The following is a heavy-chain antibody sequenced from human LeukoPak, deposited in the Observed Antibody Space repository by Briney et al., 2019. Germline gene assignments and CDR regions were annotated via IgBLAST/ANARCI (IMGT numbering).Heavy chain of an antibody. CDR3: ARDKYYDSSGYFGWGNRAFDI. Sequence: GGSLRLSCAASGFTVSSNYMSWVRQAPGKGLEWVSVIYSGGSTYYADSVKGRFTISRDNSKNTLYLQMNSLRAEDTAVYYCARDKYYDSSGYFGWGNRAFDIWGQGTMVTVSS. V-gene: IGHV3-53*01. J-gene: IGHJ3*02. CDR2: IYSGGST. CDR1: GFTVSSNY. D-gene: IGHD3-22*01.